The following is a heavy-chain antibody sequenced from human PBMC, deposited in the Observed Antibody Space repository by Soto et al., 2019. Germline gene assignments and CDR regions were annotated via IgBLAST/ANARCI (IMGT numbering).Heavy chain of an antibody. CDR1: GGSFSGYY. CDR2: INHSGST. Sequence: SETLSLTCAVYGGSFSGYYWSWIRQPPGKGLEWIGEINHSGSTNYNPSLKSRVTISVDTSKNQFSLKLSSVTAADTAVYYCARAVGVAAAGFDYWGQGTLVTVSS. J-gene: IGHJ4*02. V-gene: IGHV4-34*01. D-gene: IGHD6-13*01. CDR3: ARAVGVAAAGFDY.